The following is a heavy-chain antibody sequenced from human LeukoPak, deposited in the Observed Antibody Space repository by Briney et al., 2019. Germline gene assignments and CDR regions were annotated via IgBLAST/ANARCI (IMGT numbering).Heavy chain of an antibody. CDR2: IYYGGST. J-gene: IGHJ4*02. CDR1: GYSVSSASY. CDR3: ATGIDSSSSY. D-gene: IGHD6-6*01. Sequence: SETLSLTCTVSGYSVSSASYWSFSQPPPGEREEGPGSIYYGGSTYYTHSLKSRVTISVDTSKNKLSLKLSPLSAADTAAYYCATGIDSSSSYWGPGT. V-gene: IGHV4-38-2*02.